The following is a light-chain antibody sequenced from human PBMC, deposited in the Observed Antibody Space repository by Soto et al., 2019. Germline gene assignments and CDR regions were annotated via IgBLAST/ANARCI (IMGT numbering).Light chain of an antibody. J-gene: IGLJ2*01. CDR3: SSYTSTNTLI. CDR2: DVS. CDR1: NSDVGAYKY. Sequence: QSALTQPASVSGSPGQSITISCTGTNSDVGAYKYVSWYQQHPGKAPKLLIYDVSHRPSGVSNRFSGSKSGNTASLTISGLQAEVEAYYYCSSYTSTNTLIFGGGTKLTVL. V-gene: IGLV2-14*01.